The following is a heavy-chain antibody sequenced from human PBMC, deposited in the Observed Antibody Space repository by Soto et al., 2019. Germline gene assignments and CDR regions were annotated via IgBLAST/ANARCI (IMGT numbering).Heavy chain of an antibody. J-gene: IGHJ4*02. CDR2: ISSSSSYI. CDR3: ARDRLRMGPKLWFGERGDTNLIY. CDR1: GFTFSSYS. V-gene: IGHV3-21*01. D-gene: IGHD3-10*01. Sequence: PGGSLRLSCAASGFTFSSYSMNWVRQAPGKGLEWVSSISSSSSYIYYADSVKGRFTISRDNAKNSLYLQMNSLRAEDTAVYYCARDRLRMGPKLWFGERGDTNLIYWGQGTMVTVYS.